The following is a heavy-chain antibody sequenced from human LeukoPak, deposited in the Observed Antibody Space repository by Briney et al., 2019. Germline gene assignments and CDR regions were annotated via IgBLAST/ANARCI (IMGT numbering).Heavy chain of an antibody. Sequence: ASVKASCKASGYTFTSYYMHWVRQAPGQGLEWMGIINPSGGSTSYAQKFQGRVTMTRDMSTSTVYMELSSLRSEDTAVYYCAREEVGATKGFDYWGQGTLVTVSS. CDR2: INPSGGST. CDR1: GYTFTSYY. D-gene: IGHD1-26*01. CDR3: AREEVGATKGFDY. J-gene: IGHJ4*02. V-gene: IGHV1-46*01.